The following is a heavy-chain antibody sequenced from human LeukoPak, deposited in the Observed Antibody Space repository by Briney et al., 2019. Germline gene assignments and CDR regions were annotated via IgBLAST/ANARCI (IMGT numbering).Heavy chain of an antibody. CDR1: GFTFRSYA. CDR3: AKDRDSSSWYLGSCFGDY. Sequence: GGSLRLSCAASGFTFRSYAMSWVRQAPGKGLEWVSAISGSGGSTDYADSVKGRFTISRDNSKNTLYMQMNSLRAEDTAVYYCAKDRDSSSWYLGSCFGDYWGQGTLVTVSS. V-gene: IGHV3-23*01. J-gene: IGHJ4*02. CDR2: ISGSGGST. D-gene: IGHD6-13*01.